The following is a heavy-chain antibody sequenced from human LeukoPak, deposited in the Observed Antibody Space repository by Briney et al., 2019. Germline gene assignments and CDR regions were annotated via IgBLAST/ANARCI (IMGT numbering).Heavy chain of an antibody. V-gene: IGHV1-8*01. D-gene: IGHD3-16*01. CDR2: MNPSSGNT. CDR1: GYTFTSYD. CDR3: ARDGGSDNDAFDI. Sequence: ASVKVSCKASGYTFTSYDINWVRQATGQGLEWLGWMNPSSGNTGYAQKFQGRVTMTRDTSISTAYMELSSLRSDDTAVYYCARDGGSDNDAFDIWGQGTMVTVSS. J-gene: IGHJ3*02.